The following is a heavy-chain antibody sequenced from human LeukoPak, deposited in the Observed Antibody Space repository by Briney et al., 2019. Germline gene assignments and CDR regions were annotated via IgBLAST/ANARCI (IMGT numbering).Heavy chain of an antibody. J-gene: IGHJ4*02. CDR2: ISAYNGNT. CDR1: GYTFTSYG. V-gene: IGHV1-18*01. CDR3: ARDALWYGGANFDS. D-gene: IGHD3-10*01. Sequence: ASGKVSCKASGYTFTSYGISWVRQAPGQGLEGMGWISAYNGNTNYAQKLQGRGTMTTDRSTSTAYMELRSLRSDDTAVYSCARDALWYGGANFDSWGQGTLVTVSS.